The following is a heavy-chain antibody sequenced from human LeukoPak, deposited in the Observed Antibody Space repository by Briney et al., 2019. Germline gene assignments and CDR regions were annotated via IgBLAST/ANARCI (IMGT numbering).Heavy chain of an antibody. V-gene: IGHV4-59*13. CDR3: ARAVRWTGGPVPAAWFDP. J-gene: IGHJ5*02. CDR1: GDSITNSK. CDR2: IYYNGST. D-gene: IGHD3/OR15-3a*01. Sequence: SETLSLTCTVSGDSITNSKWSWIRQPPGKRLEWIGYIYYNGSTTYIASPRSRATTPVAKSKKYFSLNIVSVTVADMAVYYCARAVRWTGGPVPAAWFDPWGQGTRVIVSS.